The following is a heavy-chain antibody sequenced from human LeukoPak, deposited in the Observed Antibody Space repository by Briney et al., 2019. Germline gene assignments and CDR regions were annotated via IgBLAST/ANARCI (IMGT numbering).Heavy chain of an antibody. Sequence: PGGSLRLSCAASEFTFSNFAMSWVRQAPGKGLEWVSTISGIGDNTYYADSVKGRFTISRDNSKNTLSLHMNTLRAEDTAVYYCAKDLLQTFFFDSSGYYSDAFGMWGQGTMVTVSP. CDR1: EFTFSNFA. J-gene: IGHJ3*02. CDR2: ISGIGDNT. CDR3: AKDLLQTFFFDSSGYYSDAFGM. D-gene: IGHD3-22*01. V-gene: IGHV3-23*01.